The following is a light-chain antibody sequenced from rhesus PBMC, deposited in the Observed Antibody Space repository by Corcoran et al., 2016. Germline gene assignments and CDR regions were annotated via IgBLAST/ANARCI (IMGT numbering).Light chain of an antibody. CDR2: KAS. V-gene: IGKV1-74*01. CDR3: QHGYGTPYS. J-gene: IGKJ2*01. CDR1: ENVNNY. Sequence: DIQMTQSPSSLSASVGDRVTISCRASENVNNYLNWYQQKTGKAPKILIYKASTLQSGVPSRFSGSGSGTDYTFTISSLQPEDVATYYCQHGYGTPYSFGQGTKVEIK.